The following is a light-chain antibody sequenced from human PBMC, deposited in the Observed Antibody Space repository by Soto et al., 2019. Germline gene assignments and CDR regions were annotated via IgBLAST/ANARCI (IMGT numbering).Light chain of an antibody. Sequence: EIVMTQSPATLSESPGERAILSCRASQSVSSNLAWYQQKPGQAPRLLIYGASTRATGIPARFSGSGSGTEFTLTISSLQSEDFAVYYCQQYNNWPQTFGQGTKVEIK. CDR2: GAS. CDR3: QQYNNWPQT. V-gene: IGKV3-15*01. CDR1: QSVSSN. J-gene: IGKJ1*01.